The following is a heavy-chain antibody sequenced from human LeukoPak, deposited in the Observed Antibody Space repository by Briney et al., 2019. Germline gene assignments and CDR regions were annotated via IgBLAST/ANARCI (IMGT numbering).Heavy chain of an antibody. CDR3: ARYGVSSSTSYIDF. D-gene: IGHD2-2*01. CDR1: GFTFSTYA. J-gene: IGHJ4*02. V-gene: IGHV3-21*01. CDR2: ITGDSAYI. Sequence: GGSLRLSCAASGFTFSTYAMNLVRQAPGEGLKWVSCITGDSAYIYYADSVKGRFTISRDNAKNSLYLQMNSLRAEDTAVYYCARYGVSSSTSYIDFWGQGTLVTVSS.